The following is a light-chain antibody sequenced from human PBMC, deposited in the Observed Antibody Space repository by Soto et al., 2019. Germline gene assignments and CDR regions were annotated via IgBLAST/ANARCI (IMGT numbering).Light chain of an antibody. CDR2: EVR. V-gene: IGLV2-14*01. J-gene: IGLJ1*01. CDR3: SSYSTSAAPYV. Sequence: QSALTQPASVSGSPGQSITISCTGTSSDVDNGYNSVSWYQQHPGKAPKLIIYEVRNRPSGVSNRFSGSKSGNTASLTISGLHVEDEADYFCSSYSTSAAPYVFGTGTKVTVL. CDR1: SSDVDNGYNS.